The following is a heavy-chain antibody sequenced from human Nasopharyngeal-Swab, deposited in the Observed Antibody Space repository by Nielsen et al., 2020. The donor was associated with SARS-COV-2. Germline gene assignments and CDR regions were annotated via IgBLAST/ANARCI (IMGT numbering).Heavy chain of an antibody. Sequence: SAATLEKPTQTLTLTCTFSGFSLSTSGVGVGWIRQPPGKALEWLALFYWNDDKRYSPSLKSRLTITKDTSKNQVVLTMTNMDPVDTAKYYCAHRRPPDTPEDAFDIWGQGTMVTVSS. CDR3: AHRRPPDTPEDAFDI. CDR2: FYWNDDK. V-gene: IGHV2-5*01. CDR1: GFSLSTSGVG. J-gene: IGHJ3*02. D-gene: IGHD5-18*01.